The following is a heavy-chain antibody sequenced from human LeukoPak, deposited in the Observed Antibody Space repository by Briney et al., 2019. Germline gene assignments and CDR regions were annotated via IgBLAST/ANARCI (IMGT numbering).Heavy chain of an antibody. Sequence: PSETLSLTCTVSGGSISSSSYSWGWNRQPPGKGLEWIGSIYYSGSTYYTPSLKSRVTISVDTSKNQFSLKLSSVTAADTAVYYCARDSVLGYCSGGSCDQVGYWGQGTLVTVSS. J-gene: IGHJ4*02. CDR1: GGSISSSSYS. V-gene: IGHV4-39*07. D-gene: IGHD2-15*01. CDR2: IYYSGST. CDR3: ARDSVLGYCSGGSCDQVGY.